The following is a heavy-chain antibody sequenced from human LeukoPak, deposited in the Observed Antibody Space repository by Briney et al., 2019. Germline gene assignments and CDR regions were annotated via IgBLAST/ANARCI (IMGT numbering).Heavy chain of an antibody. J-gene: IGHJ4*02. CDR1: GFTFSSYG. D-gene: IGHD2-15*01. V-gene: IGHV3-30*18. CDR2: ISYDGSNK. Sequence: GGSLRLSCAASGFTFSSYGMHWVRQAPGKGLEWLAVISYDGSNKYYADSVKGRLTISRDNSKNTLYLQMNSLRAEDTAVYYCAKESEEYCSGGSCYLYFDYWGQGALVTVSS. CDR3: AKESEEYCSGGSCYLYFDY.